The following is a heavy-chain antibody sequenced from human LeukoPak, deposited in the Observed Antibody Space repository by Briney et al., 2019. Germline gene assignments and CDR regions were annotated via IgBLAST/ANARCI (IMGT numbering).Heavy chain of an antibody. Sequence: GGALRLSCAASGFTFSSYAMSWVRQAPGKGLEWVSAISGSGGSTYYADSVKGRFTISRDNAKNSLYLQMNSLRAEDTAVYYCARDIGPRGLLYSSSPYDYWGQGTLVTVSS. CDR1: GFTFSSYA. J-gene: IGHJ4*02. CDR3: ARDIGPRGLLYSSSPYDY. V-gene: IGHV3-23*01. D-gene: IGHD6-6*01. CDR2: ISGSGGST.